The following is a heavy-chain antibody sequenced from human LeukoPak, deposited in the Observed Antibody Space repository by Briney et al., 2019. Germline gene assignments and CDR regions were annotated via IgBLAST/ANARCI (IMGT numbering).Heavy chain of an antibody. CDR3: ARVEEGYGSGRRENYYYYYMDV. V-gene: IGHV4-34*01. CDR1: GGSFSGYY. D-gene: IGHD3-10*01. Sequence: PSETLSLTCAVYGGSFSGYYWSWIRQSPGKGLEWIGEINHSGGTNYNPSLKSRVIISVDTSKNQFSLKLSSVTAADTAVYYCARVEEGYGSGRRENYYYYYMDVWGKGTTVTISS. J-gene: IGHJ6*03. CDR2: INHSGGT.